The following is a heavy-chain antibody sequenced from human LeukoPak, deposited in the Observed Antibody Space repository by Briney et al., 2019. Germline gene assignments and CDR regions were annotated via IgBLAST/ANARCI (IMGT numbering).Heavy chain of an antibody. CDR1: GGSIISSSYY. D-gene: IGHD3-22*01. CDR3: ARLAYYYDSSGYCYYFDY. J-gene: IGHJ4*02. V-gene: IGHV4-39*01. CDR2: IYYSGST. Sequence: SETLSLTCTVSGGSIISSSYYWGWIRQPPGKGLEWIGSIYYSGSTYYNPSLKSRVTISVDTSKNQFSLKLSSVTAADTAVYYCARLAYYYDSSGYCYYFDYWRQVTLVTVSS.